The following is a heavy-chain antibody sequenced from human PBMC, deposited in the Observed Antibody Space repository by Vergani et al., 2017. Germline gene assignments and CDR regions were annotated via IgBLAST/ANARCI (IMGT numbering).Heavy chain of an antibody. D-gene: IGHD1-26*01. J-gene: IGHJ3*02. Sequence: QVQLQESGPGLVKPSETLSLTCTVSGGSISSYYWSWIRQPPGKGLEWIGYIYYSGSTNYNHSLKSRVTISVDTSKNQFSLKLSSVTAADTAVYYCARDRGIVGATGDRAFDIWGQGTMVTVSS. CDR1: GGSISSYY. V-gene: IGHV4-59*01. CDR3: ARDRGIVGATGDRAFDI. CDR2: IYYSGST.